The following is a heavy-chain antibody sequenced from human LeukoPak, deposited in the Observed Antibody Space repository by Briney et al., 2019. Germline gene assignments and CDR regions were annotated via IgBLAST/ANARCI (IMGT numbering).Heavy chain of an antibody. CDR2: IITNTGNP. CDR3: GRDPKLGIRGYTYGYIDF. V-gene: IGHV7-4-1*02. D-gene: IGHD5-18*01. J-gene: IGHJ4*02. Sequence: ASVKVSCKTSGYTFTTYAISWVPQAPGQGLEWMGWIITNTGNPTYAQGFFTGRYVFSLDTSVNTAYLQITALKADDTAVYYCGRDPKLGIRGYTYGYIDFWGQGTLVTVAS. CDR1: GYTFTTYA.